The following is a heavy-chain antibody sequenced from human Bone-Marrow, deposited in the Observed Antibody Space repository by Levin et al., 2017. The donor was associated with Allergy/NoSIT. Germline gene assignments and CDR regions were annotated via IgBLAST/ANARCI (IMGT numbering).Heavy chain of an antibody. J-gene: IGHJ3*02. CDR2: IIPIFGIA. CDR1: GGTFSSYA. V-gene: IGHV1-69*10. D-gene: IGHD1-1*01. CDR3: ARSTGSPPPYDAFNI. Sequence: ASVKVSCKASGGTFSSYAFSWVRQAPGQGLEWMGRIIPIFGIANYAQNFQGRVSITADKSTITAYMELSSLRSEDTAVYYCARSTGSPPPYDAFNIWGQGTMVTVSS.